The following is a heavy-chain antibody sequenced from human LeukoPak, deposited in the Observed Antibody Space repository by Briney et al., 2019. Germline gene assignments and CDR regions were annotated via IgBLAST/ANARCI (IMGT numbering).Heavy chain of an antibody. D-gene: IGHD6-13*01. V-gene: IGHV4-39*01. CDR3: ARQSAGYYFDY. J-gene: IGHJ4*02. Sequence: SETLSLTCTVSRGSISSSSYFWGWIRQPPGKGLEWIGTINYSRSPYYNPSLKSRVTISVDTSKNQFSLKLSSVTAADTAVYYCARQSAGYYFDYWGQGTLVTVSS. CDR1: RGSISSSSYF. CDR2: INYSRSP.